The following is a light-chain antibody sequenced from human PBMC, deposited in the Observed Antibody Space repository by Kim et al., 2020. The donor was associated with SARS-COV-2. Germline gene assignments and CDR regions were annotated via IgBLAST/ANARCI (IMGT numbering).Light chain of an antibody. CDR1: QGISSW. CDR3: QQYDNYPRT. J-gene: IGKJ1*01. V-gene: IGKV1D-16*01. Sequence: DIQMTQSPSSLSASVGDRITITCRASQGISSWLAWYQQKPEKAPKCLIYAASSLQSGVPSMFSGSGSGTDFTLTISNLQPEDFATYYCQQYDNYPRTFGQGARVEIK. CDR2: AAS.